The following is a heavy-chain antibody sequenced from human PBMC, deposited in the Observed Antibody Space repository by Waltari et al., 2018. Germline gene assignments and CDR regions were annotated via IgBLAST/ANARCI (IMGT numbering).Heavy chain of an antibody. Sequence: EVQLVESGGGLVQPGGSLRLSCAASGFIFSSYAMGWVRQAPGKGLEWVSVISGSGDSTYYADSVKGRFSISRDNSKNTLYLQMNSLRAEDTAVYYCGCWGGYHNWGQGTVVTVSS. CDR1: GFIFSSYA. J-gene: IGHJ4*02. D-gene: IGHD5-12*01. CDR3: GCWGGYHN. V-gene: IGHV3-23*04. CDR2: ISGSGDST.